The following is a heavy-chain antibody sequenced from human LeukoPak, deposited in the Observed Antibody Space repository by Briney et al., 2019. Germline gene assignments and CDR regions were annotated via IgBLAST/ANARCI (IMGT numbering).Heavy chain of an antibody. Sequence: GGSLRLSCAASGFTFSSYAMHWVRQAPGKGLEYVSAISSNGGSTYYANSEKGRFTISRDNSKNTLYLQMGSLRAEDMAVYYCARVYRRAFDPWGQGTLVTVSS. V-gene: IGHV3-64*01. CDR2: ISSNGGST. D-gene: IGHD4-11*01. J-gene: IGHJ5*02. CDR3: ARVYRRAFDP. CDR1: GFTFSSYA.